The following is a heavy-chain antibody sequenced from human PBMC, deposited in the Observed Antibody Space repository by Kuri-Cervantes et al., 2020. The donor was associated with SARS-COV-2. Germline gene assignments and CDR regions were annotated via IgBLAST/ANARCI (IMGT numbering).Heavy chain of an antibody. Sequence: SETLSLTCTVSGYSISSGYYWGWIRQPPGKGLEWIGYIYYSGSTNYNPSLKSRVTISVDTSKNQFSLKLSSVTAADTAVYYCARQVRGYGSDYWGQGTLVTVSS. J-gene: IGHJ4*02. CDR3: ARQVRGYGSDY. V-gene: IGHV4-38-2*02. CDR1: GYSISSGYY. CDR2: IYYSGST. D-gene: IGHD3-3*01.